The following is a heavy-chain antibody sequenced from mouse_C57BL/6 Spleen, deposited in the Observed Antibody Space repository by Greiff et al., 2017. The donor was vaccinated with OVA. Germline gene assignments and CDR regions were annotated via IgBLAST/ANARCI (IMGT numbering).Heavy chain of an antibody. CDR1: GYTFTSSW. V-gene: IGHV1-55*01. J-gene: IGHJ4*01. CDR3: AKFKLYYGSSYEDAMDY. D-gene: IGHD1-1*01. CDR2: IYPGSGST. Sequence: VQLQQPGAELVKPGASVKMSCKASGYTFTSSWITWVKQRPGQGLEWIGDIYPGSGSTNYNEKFKSKATLTVDTSSSTAYMRLSSLTSEDSAVYYCAKFKLYYGSSYEDAMDYWGQGTSVTVSS.